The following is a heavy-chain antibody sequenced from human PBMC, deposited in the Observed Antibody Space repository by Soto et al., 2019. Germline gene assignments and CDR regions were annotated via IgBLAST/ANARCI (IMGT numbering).Heavy chain of an antibody. Sequence: VQLVESGGGVVQPGRSLRLSCAASGFTFSSYAMHWVRQAPGKGLEWVAVISYDGSNKYYADSVKGRFTISRDNYKNTLYLQMNSLRAEDTAVYYCARGRDDYYYYGMDVWGQGTTVTVSS. J-gene: IGHJ6*02. CDR2: ISYDGSNK. CDR3: ARGRDDYYYYGMDV. D-gene: IGHD3-3*01. CDR1: GFTFSSYA. V-gene: IGHV3-30-3*01.